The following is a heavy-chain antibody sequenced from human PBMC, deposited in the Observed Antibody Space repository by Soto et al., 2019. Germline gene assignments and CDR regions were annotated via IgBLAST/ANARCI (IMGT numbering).Heavy chain of an antibody. V-gene: IGHV6-1*01. Sequence: SQTLSLTCAISGDSVPSNTAAWNWIRQSPWRGLEWLRRTYYRSKWYNDYAISVKSRLTINPDTSKNQFSLQLNSVTPEGTAVYYCARETLNWNYVNGMDVWGQGTTVTVSS. J-gene: IGHJ6*02. D-gene: IGHD1-7*01. CDR2: TYYRSKWYN. CDR3: ARETLNWNYVNGMDV. CDR1: GDSVPSNTAA.